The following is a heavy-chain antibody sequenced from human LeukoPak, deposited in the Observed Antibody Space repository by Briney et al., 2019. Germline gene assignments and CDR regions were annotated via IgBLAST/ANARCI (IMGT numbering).Heavy chain of an antibody. J-gene: IGHJ6*02. CDR2: INHSGST. CDR3: ARISGGVYYYYYYGMDV. CDR1: GGSFSGYY. V-gene: IGHV4-34*01. Sequence: PSETLSLTCAVYGGSFSGYYWSWIRQPPGKGLEWIGEINHSGSTNYNPPLKSRVTISVDTSKNQFSLKLGSVSAAVTAVYYCARISGGVYYYYYYGMDVWGQGTTVTVSS. D-gene: IGHD3-10*01.